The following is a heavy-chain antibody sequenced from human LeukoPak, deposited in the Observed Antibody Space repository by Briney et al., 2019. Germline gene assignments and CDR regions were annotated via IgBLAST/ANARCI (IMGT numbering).Heavy chain of an antibody. V-gene: IGHV4-61*05. CDR3: AIISGYSYGS. CDR1: GYSISSGYF. D-gene: IGHD5-18*01. CDR2: MYSSGST. J-gene: IGHJ5*02. Sequence: SETLSLTCTVSGYSISSGYFWGWMRQPPGKGLEWIGYMYSSGSTNYNPSLKSRVTISVDMSKNQFSLKLSSLTAADTAVYYCAIISGYSYGSWGQGTLVTVSS.